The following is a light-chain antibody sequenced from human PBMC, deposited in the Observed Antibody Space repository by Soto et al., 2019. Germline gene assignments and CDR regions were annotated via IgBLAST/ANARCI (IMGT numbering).Light chain of an antibody. Sequence: TQSHSILTASVRDRVTITCWASQSISTWLDWYQKNNGKAPMLLIYDASKRATGIPARLSGRGCGTDLTITISSIQTEDFAVYNCRQRSIWTWTFGHGTKVDI. CDR1: QSISTW. CDR2: DAS. CDR3: RQRSIWTWT. J-gene: IGKJ1*01. V-gene: IGKV3-11*01.